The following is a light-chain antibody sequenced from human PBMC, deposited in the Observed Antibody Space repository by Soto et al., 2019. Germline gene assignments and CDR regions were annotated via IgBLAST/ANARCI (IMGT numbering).Light chain of an antibody. J-gene: IGKJ1*01. CDR1: QSVSSNY. CDR2: DAS. V-gene: IGKV3D-7*01. CDR3: QHDEIWTQR. Sequence: IVLTHAGVTRSFCTALGGNLSCRASQSVSSNYLGWYQKKPGQPPRLLIYDASNRATGIPARFSGSGSGSQFTLIIDSMQSEDSGIYYCQHDEIWTQRFGQGTNVDIK.